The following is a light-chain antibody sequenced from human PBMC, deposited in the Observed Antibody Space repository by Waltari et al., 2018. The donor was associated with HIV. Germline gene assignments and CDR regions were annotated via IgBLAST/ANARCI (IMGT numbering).Light chain of an antibody. V-gene: IGLV8-61*01. Sequence: QSVVNQVPTLSVSPGGTVTLTCGLTSASVCPRIYPSWYKRTPGQPPRNPHSATNLSCPGVPVRFAASILGNKAALTITGAQADDECDYYCARYKRSGISVFGGGTKVTVL. CDR1: SASVCPRIY. J-gene: IGLJ3*02. CDR2: ATN. CDR3: ARYKRSGISV.